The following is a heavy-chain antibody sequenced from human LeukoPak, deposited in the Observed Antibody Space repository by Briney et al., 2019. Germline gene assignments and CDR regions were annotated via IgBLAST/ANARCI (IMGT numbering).Heavy chain of an antibody. CDR2: IKEDGSEK. D-gene: IGHD1-20*01. V-gene: IGHV3-7*01. CDR1: GCTFSMNW. Sequence: GGSLRLSCAASGCTFSMNWMTWVRQAPGKGLEWVANIKEDGSEKYYVDSVKGRFTISRDNAKNSLYLQMNSLRAEDTAVYYCARDEYNWNVDAFDIWGQGTVVTVSS. J-gene: IGHJ3*02. CDR3: ARDEYNWNVDAFDI.